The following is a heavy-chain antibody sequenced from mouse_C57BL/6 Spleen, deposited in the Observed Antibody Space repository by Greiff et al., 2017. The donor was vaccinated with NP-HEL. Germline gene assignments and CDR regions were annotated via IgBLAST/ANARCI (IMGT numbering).Heavy chain of an antibody. CDR1: GYSITSGYY. Sequence: EVQLQQSGPGLVKPSQSLSLTCSVTGYSITSGYYWNWIRQFPGNKLEWMGYISYDGSNNYNPSLKNRISITRDTSKNQFFLKLNSVTTEDTATYYCASYSYWGQGTLVTVSA. CDR2: ISYDGSN. CDR3: ASYSY. D-gene: IGHD2-1*01. V-gene: IGHV3-6*01. J-gene: IGHJ3*01.